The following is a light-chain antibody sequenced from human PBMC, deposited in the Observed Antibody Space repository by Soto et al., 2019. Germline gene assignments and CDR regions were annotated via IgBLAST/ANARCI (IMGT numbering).Light chain of an antibody. V-gene: IGLV2-8*01. CDR3: SSYAGSNNVV. Sequence: QSALTQPPSASGSPGQSVTISCTGTSSDVGAYYSVSWYQQHPGKAPKLLIYEVSKWPSGVPDRFSGSKSGNTASLTVSGLQAEDEADYYCSSYAGSNNVVFGGGTKLTVL. CDR2: EVS. J-gene: IGLJ3*02. CDR1: SSDVGAYYS.